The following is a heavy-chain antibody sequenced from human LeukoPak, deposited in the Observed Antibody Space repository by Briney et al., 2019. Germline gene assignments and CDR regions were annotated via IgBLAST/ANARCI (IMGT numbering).Heavy chain of an antibody. J-gene: IGHJ4*02. Sequence: PGGSLRLSCAASGFTFSSYAMHWVRQAPGKGLEWVSSISSSSSYIYYADSVKGRFTISRDNAKNSLYLQMNSLRAEDTAVYYCARDGFGDRSSPLLTDYWGQGTLVTVSS. CDR3: ARDGFGDRSSPLLTDY. CDR2: ISSSSSYI. V-gene: IGHV3-21*01. CDR1: GFTFSSYA. D-gene: IGHD3-10*01.